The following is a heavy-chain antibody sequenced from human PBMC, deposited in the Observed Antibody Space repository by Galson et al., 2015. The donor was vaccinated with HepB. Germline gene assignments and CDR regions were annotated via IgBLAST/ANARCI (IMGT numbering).Heavy chain of an antibody. CDR3: AKLSVPLGIVIVPATICCFDY. V-gene: IGHV3-23*01. Sequence: SLRLSCAASGFTFSSYAMTWVRQAPGKGLEWVSTVSGSEDSTYYADSVKGRFTISRDNSKNTLFLQMNSLRADDTAVYYCAKLSVPLGIVIVPATICCFDYWGQGTLVTVSS. D-gene: IGHD2-2*03. J-gene: IGHJ4*02. CDR1: GFTFSSYA. CDR2: VSGSEDST.